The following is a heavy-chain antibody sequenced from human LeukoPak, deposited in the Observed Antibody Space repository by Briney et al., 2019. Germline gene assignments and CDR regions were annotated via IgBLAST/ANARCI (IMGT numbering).Heavy chain of an antibody. J-gene: IGHJ5*02. D-gene: IGHD6-19*01. Sequence: SETLSLTCAVYGGSFSGYYCSWIRHPPGKVPEWNGEINHRGTPNYNPSLKRGVTISVDTPKNQFSLKLSSVTAADTAVYYCALAVAHNWFDPWGQGTLVTVSS. CDR1: GGSFSGYY. CDR3: ALAVAHNWFDP. V-gene: IGHV4-34*01. CDR2: INHRGTP.